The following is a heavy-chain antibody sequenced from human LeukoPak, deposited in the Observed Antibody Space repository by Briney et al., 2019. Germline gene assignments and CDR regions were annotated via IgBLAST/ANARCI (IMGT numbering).Heavy chain of an antibody. D-gene: IGHD6-19*01. CDR1: GFTFSSYG. CDR3: AKDQSVAGIWYYFDY. Sequence: GGSLRLSCAASGFTFSSYGMPWVRQAPGKGLEWVAVISYDGSNKYYADSVKGRFTISRDNSKNTLYLQMNSLRAEDTAVYYCAKDQSVAGIWYYFDYWGQGTLVTVSS. CDR2: ISYDGSNK. J-gene: IGHJ4*02. V-gene: IGHV3-30*18.